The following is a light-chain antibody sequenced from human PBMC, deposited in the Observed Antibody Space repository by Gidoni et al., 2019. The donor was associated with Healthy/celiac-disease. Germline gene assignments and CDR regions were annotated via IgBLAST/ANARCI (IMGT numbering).Light chain of an antibody. CDR1: SSDVGGYNY. CDR3: SSYTSGSTPL. V-gene: IGLV2-14*01. CDR2: DVS. Sequence: QSALTQPASVSGSPGQSITISCTGTSSDVGGYNYVSWYQQHLGKAPKLMIYDVSNRPSGVSTRFSGSKSGNTASLTISGLQAEDEADYYCSSYTSGSTPLFGGGTKLTVL. J-gene: IGLJ3*02.